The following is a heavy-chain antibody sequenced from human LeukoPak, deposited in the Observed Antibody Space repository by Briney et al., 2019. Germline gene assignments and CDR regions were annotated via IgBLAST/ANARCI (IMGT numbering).Heavy chain of an antibody. CDR3: ARANYYDSGGYYPGYFDP. D-gene: IGHD3-22*01. V-gene: IGHV4-4*07. CDR1: GSSFSSYY. J-gene: IGHJ5*02. CDR2: IYTSGST. Sequence: PSETLSLICSVSGSSFSSYYWSWIRQSAGKGLEWIGRIYTSGSTNYSPSLKSRVTLSVDTCKNQFSLKLSSVTAADTDVYYCARANYYDSGGYYPGYFDPWGQGTLVTVSS.